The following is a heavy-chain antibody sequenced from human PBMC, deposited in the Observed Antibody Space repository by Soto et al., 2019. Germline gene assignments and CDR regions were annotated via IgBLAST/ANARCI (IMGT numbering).Heavy chain of an antibody. V-gene: IGHV1-18*01. J-gene: IGHJ3*02. CDR3: ARGGPLLRFLERYESPTDAFDI. CDR2: ISAYNGNT. CDR1: GYTFTSYG. Sequence: ASVKVSCKAPGYTFTSYGISWVRQAPGQGLEWMGWISAYNGNTNYAQKLQGRVTMTTDTSTSTAYMELRSLRSDDTAVYYCARGGPLLRFLERYESPTDAFDIWGQGTMVTVSS. D-gene: IGHD3-3*01.